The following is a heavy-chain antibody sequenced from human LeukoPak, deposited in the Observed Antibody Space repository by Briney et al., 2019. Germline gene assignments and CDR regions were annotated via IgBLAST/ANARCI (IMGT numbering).Heavy chain of an antibody. V-gene: IGHV3-21*01. CDR1: GFTFSSYS. CDR3: ASENPYYYGSGSPGAFDI. Sequence: PGGSLRLSCAASGFTFSSYSMNWIRQAPGKGLEWVSSISSSSSYIYYADSVKGRFTISRDNARNSLYLQMNSLRAEDTAVYYCASENPYYYGSGSPGAFDIWGQGTMVTVSS. D-gene: IGHD3-10*01. CDR2: ISSSSSYI. J-gene: IGHJ3*02.